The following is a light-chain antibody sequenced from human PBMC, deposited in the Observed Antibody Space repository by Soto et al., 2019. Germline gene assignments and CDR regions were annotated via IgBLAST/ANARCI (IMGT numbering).Light chain of an antibody. V-gene: IGKV3D-20*02. J-gene: IGKJ5*01. CDR1: QTGSNSY. CDR3: QVRTNWSIA. CDR2: GVS. Sequence: IVLTQSPGTLSLSPGERATLSCRASQTGSNSYLAWYQQKSGQAPRLLIYGVSTRATGIPDRFSGSGSGTEFALTISRLEPEDFAVYYCQVRTNWSIAFGRGSRLDI.